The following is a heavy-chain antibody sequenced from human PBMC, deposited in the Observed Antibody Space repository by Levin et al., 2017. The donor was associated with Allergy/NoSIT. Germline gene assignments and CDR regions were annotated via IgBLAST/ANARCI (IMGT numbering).Heavy chain of an antibody. V-gene: IGHV1-69*13. D-gene: IGHD2-15*01. CDR2: IIPIFGTA. Sequence: GASVKVSCKASGGTFSSYAISWVRQAPGQGLEWMGGIIPIFGTANYAQKFQGRVTITADESTSTAYMELSSLRSEDTAVYYCAREGSETVRRFDYWGQGTLVTVSS. CDR3: AREGSETVRRFDY. CDR1: GGTFSSYA. J-gene: IGHJ4*02.